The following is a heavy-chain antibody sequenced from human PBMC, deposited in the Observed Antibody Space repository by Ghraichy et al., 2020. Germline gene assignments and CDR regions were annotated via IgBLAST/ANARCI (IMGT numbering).Heavy chain of an antibody. D-gene: IGHD3-3*01. J-gene: IGHJ6*02. V-gene: IGHV3-7*04. CDR2: IKQDGSEK. CDR3: ARVTYYDFWSGHYAGYQYGMDV. CDR1: GFTFSSNW. Sequence: GGSLRLSCAASGFTFSSNWMSWVRQAPGKGLEWVANIKQDGSEKYYVDSVKGRFTISRDNAKNSLYLQMNSLRAEDTAVYYCARVTYYDFWSGHYAGYQYGMDVWGQGTTXXVS.